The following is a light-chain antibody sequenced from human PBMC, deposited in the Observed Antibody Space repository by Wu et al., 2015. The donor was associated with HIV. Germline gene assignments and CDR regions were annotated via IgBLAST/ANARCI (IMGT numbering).Light chain of an antibody. V-gene: IGKV3-11*01. J-gene: IGKJ5*01. Sequence: EIVLTQSPAALSISPGDRATLSCRASRSVSSAVAWYQHKPGQAPRLLIYDASTRATGIPARFTGGGSGTDYSLTISSLEPEDFAVYYCQQHANWPLTFG. CDR2: DAS. CDR1: RSVSSA. CDR3: QQHANWPLT.